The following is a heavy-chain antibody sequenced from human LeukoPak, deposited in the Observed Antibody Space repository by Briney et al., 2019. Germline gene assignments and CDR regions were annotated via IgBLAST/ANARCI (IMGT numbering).Heavy chain of an antibody. J-gene: IGHJ3*02. D-gene: IGHD3-9*01. Sequence: SETLSLTCAVSGGSISSSNWWSWVRQPPGKGLEWIGEIYHSGSTNYNPSLKSRVTISVDTSKNQFSLKLSSVTAADTAVYYCARAPLVAPLRDAFDIWGQGTMVTVSS. CDR2: IYHSGST. CDR1: GGSISSSNW. V-gene: IGHV4-4*02. CDR3: ARAPLVAPLRDAFDI.